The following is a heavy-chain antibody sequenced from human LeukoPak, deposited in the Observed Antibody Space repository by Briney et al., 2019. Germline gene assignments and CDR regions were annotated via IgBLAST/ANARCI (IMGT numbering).Heavy chain of an antibody. CDR2: IYSGGST. CDR3: ARRIVGATTNYYYYGMDV. CDR1: GFTVSSNY. V-gene: IGHV3-53*01. D-gene: IGHD1-26*01. Sequence: HAGGSLRLSCAASGFTVSSNYMSWVRQAPGKGLEWVSIIYSGGSTYYADSVKGRFTISRDNSKNTLYLQMNSLRAEDTAVYYCARRIVGATTNYYYYGMDVWGQGTTVTVSS. J-gene: IGHJ6*02.